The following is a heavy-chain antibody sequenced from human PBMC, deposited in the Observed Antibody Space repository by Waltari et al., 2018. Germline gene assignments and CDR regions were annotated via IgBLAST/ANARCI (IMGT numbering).Heavy chain of an antibody. J-gene: IGHJ4*02. CDR2: INHSGST. D-gene: IGHD3-10*01. Sequence: QVQLQQWGAGLLKPSETLSLTCAVYGGSFSGYYWSWIRQPPGKGLEWIGEINHSGSTNYTPSLKSRVTISVDTSKNQFSLKLSSVTAADTAVYYCASFAMVRGRDYWGQGTLVTVSS. CDR1: GGSFSGYY. V-gene: IGHV4-34*01. CDR3: ASFAMVRGRDY.